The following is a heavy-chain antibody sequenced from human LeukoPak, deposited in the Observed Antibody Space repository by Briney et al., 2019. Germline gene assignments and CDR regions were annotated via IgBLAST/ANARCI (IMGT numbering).Heavy chain of an antibody. CDR2: MSYDVSNA. Sequence: GGSLRLFCEASGFTFSSYTMHWVRQAPGQGLEWVAVMSYDVSNAHYADSVKGRFTISRDNSKKTLYLQMNSLKTEDTAVYYCARGIRHSSGWYADYWGQGTLVTVSS. J-gene: IGHJ4*02. CDR1: GFTFSSYT. V-gene: IGHV3-30*04. CDR3: ARGIRHSSGWYADY. D-gene: IGHD6-19*01.